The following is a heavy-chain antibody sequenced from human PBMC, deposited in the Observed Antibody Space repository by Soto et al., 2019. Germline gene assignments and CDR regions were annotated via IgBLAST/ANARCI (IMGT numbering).Heavy chain of an antibody. D-gene: IGHD3-3*01. V-gene: IGHV3-23*01. J-gene: IGHJ3*02. Sequence: GGSLRLSCAASGFTFSSYAMSWVRQAPGKGLEWVSAISGSGGSTYYADSVKGRFTISRDNSKSTLYLQMNSLRAEDTAVYYCAKDRIRFLEWLPDAFDIWGQGTMVTVSS. CDR3: AKDRIRFLEWLPDAFDI. CDR1: GFTFSSYA. CDR2: ISGSGGST.